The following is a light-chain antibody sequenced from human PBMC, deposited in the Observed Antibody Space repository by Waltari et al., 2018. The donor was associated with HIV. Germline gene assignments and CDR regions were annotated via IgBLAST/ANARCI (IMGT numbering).Light chain of an antibody. CDR1: TGRVPSGYY. CDR3: LLYYGGAWV. CDR2: STS. Sequence: QTVVTQEPSLTVSPGGTVTLPCASSTGRVPSGYYPNWFQQKPGQAPRPLIYSTSNKHSSTPARFSGSLLGGKAALTLSGVQPEDEAEYYCLLYYGGAWVFGGGTKLTVL. V-gene: IGLV7-43*01. J-gene: IGLJ3*02.